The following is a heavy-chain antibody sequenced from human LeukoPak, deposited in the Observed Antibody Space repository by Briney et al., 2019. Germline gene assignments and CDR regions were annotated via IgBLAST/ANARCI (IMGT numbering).Heavy chain of an antibody. CDR1: GYTFSDHY. D-gene: IGHD1-26*01. CDR3: ARAHSGSYGGAFDI. V-gene: IGHV1-2*02. J-gene: IGHJ3*02. Sequence: ASVKVSCKASGYTFSDHYMHWVRQAPGQGLEWMGWMNPHSGGTNFAQKFQGRVTMTRHTSISTAYMELSRLRSDDTAVYYCARAHSGSYGGAFDIWGQGTMVTVSS. CDR2: MNPHSGGT.